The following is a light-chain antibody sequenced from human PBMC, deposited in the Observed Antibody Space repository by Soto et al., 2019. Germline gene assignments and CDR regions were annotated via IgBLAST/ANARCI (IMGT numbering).Light chain of an antibody. J-gene: IGKJ1*01. CDR1: QSVSSSS. Sequence: EAGLTQSPGTLSLSPGERATLSCRASQSVSSSSLAWYQQRPGQAPRLLIYGTSSRATGIPDRFSGSGSGTDFTLTISRLEPEDFAVYYCQQYGSSGTFGQGAKVDIK. V-gene: IGKV3-20*01. CDR2: GTS. CDR3: QQYGSSGT.